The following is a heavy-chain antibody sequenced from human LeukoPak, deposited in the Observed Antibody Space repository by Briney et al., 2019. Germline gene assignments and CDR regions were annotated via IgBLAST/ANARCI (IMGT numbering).Heavy chain of an antibody. V-gene: IGHV4-34*01. CDR2: INHSGST. CDR1: GGSFSGYY. J-gene: IGHJ4*02. Sequence: PSETLSLTCAVYGGSFSGYYWSWIRQPPGKGLEWIGEINHSGSTNYNPSLKSRVTISVDTSKNQFSLKLSSVTAADKAVYYCARGLADWGQGTLVTVSS. D-gene: IGHD6-19*01. CDR3: ARGLAD.